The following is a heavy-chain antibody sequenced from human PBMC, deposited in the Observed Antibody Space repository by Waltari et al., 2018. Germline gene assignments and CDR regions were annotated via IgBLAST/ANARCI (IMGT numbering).Heavy chain of an antibody. J-gene: IGHJ5*02. V-gene: IGHV3-74*01. CDR2: INSDGTTT. CDR3: TRDVPHSNFDP. CDR1: GFTFSGHW. Sequence: EVQLVESGGGLVQPGGSLRLSCVGHGFTFSGHWMHWVRQAPGKGLVWVSHINSDGTTTTYADSVKGRFTISRDNAKNTLYLQMNSLRVDDTAVYYCTRDVPHSNFDPWGQGTLVTVSS. D-gene: IGHD6-13*01.